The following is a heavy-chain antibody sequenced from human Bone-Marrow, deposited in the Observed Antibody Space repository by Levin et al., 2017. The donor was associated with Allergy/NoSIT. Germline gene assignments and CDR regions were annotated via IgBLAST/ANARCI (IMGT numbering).Heavy chain of an antibody. CDR2: ISYDGSNK. CDR1: GFTFSSYA. J-gene: IGHJ4*02. D-gene: IGHD6-19*01. V-gene: IGHV3-30*04. CDR3: ARAPGYSSGWYDRGAEGLFDY. Sequence: GESLKISCAASGFTFSSYAMHWVRQAPGKGLEWVAVISYDGSNKYYADSVKGRFTISRDNSKNTLYLQMNSLRAEDTAVYYCARAPGYSSGWYDRGAEGLFDYWGQGTLVTVSS.